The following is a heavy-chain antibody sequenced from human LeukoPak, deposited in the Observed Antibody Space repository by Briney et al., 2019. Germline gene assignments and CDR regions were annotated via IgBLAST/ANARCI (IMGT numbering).Heavy chain of an antibody. CDR1: GYSFSRYG. D-gene: IGHD2-15*01. V-gene: IGHV1-18*01. J-gene: IGHJ4*02. Sequence: ASVKVSCTASGYSFSRYGINWVRQAPGQGLEWMGGISAYNGNANYAQNLQGRVTMTTDTSTSTAYMELRSLRSDDTAVYYCARGYGHDYWGQGTLVTVSS. CDR2: ISAYNGNA. CDR3: ARGYGHDY.